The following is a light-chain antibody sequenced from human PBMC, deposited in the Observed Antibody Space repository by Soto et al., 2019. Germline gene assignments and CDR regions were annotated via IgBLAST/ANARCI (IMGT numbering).Light chain of an antibody. CDR3: SSYAGSNNLV. Sequence: QSSLTQPPSASGSPGQSVTISCTGTSSDVGGYNYVSWYQQHPGKAPKLMIYEGSKRPSGVPDRFAGSKSGNTASLTVSGLHAEDEAYYYCSSYAGSNNLVFGGGTKLTVL. J-gene: IGLJ2*01. V-gene: IGLV2-8*01. CDR1: SSDVGGYNY. CDR2: EGS.